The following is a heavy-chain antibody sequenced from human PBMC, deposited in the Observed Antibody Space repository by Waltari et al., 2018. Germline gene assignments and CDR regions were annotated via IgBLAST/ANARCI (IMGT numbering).Heavy chain of an antibody. J-gene: IGHJ4*02. CDR3: ARDYPSTVEEDFDY. D-gene: IGHD4-17*01. V-gene: IGHV1-2*02. CDR2: ISPHSGDT. Sequence: VQSGAELKKPGASVTVSCKTSGYSLIGDYLHWVRQAPGQGLEWMGWISPHSGDTNYAQKFQGRVTMTRDTSINTVYMELTSLRSDDTAVYYCARDYPSTVEEDFDYWGQGTRVTVSS. CDR1: GYSLIGDY.